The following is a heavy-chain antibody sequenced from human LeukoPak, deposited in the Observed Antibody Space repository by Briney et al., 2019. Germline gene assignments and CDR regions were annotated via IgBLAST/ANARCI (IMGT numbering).Heavy chain of an antibody. D-gene: IGHD3-3*01. CDR2: INPNSGGT. V-gene: IGHV1-2*02. Sequence: ASVKVSCKASGYTFTGYYMHWVRQAPGQGLEWMGWINPNSGGTNYAQKFQGRVTITTDESTSTAYMELSSLRSEDTAVYYCARSRDDFWSGYKAFDIWGQGTMVTVSS. CDR1: GYTFTGYY. CDR3: ARSRDDFWSGYKAFDI. J-gene: IGHJ3*02.